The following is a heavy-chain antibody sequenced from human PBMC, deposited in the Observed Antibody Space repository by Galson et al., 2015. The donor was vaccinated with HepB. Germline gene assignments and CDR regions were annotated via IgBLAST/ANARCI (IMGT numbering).Heavy chain of an antibody. J-gene: IGHJ4*02. Sequence: SLRLSCAASGFTFDDYAMHWVRQAPGKGLEWVSSIGSSSTYIYYADSVKGRFTISRDNAKNSLYLQINSLRAEDTAVYYCARLFSSSWSDYWGQGTLVTVSS. CDR3: ARLFSSSWSDY. D-gene: IGHD6-13*01. V-gene: IGHV3-21*01. CDR1: GFTFDDYA. CDR2: IGSSSTYI.